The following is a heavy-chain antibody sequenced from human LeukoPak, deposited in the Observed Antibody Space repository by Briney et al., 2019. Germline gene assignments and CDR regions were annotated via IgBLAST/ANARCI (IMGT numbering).Heavy chain of an antibody. J-gene: IGHJ5*02. V-gene: IGHV4-39*01. CDR3: ARPRGYCSSTSCYAWFDP. D-gene: IGHD2-2*01. CDR1: GGSISSSRYY. Sequence: SETLSLTCTVSGGSISSSRYYWGWIRQPPGKGLEWIGSIYDSGSTYYNPSLKSRVAISVDTSKNQFSLKLSSVTAADTAVYYCARPRGYCSSTSCYAWFDPWGQGTLVTVSS. CDR2: IYDSGST.